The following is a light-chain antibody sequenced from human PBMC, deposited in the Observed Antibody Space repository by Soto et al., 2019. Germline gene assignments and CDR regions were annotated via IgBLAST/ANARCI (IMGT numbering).Light chain of an antibody. CDR1: QTISSC. Sequence: DIQMTQSPSTLSGSVGDRVTITCRASQTISSCLSCYQQKPGDAPTPLIYKAPTLKSGVPSRFSGSGSGTEFTLTISRLQPDDFATYSCQHYHSYSEAFGQGTRWIS. V-gene: IGKV1-5*03. J-gene: IGKJ1*01. CDR3: QHYHSYSEA. CDR2: KAP.